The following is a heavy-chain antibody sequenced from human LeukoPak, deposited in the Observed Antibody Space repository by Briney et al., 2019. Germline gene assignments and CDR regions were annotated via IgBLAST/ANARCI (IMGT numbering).Heavy chain of an antibody. Sequence: SVKVSCKASGFTFTSSAVQWVRQARGQRLEWIGWIVVGSGNTNYAQKFQERVTITRDMSTSTAYMELSSLRSEDTAVYYCAADLSLAAAGPFDYWGQGTLVTVSS. CDR2: IVVGSGNT. V-gene: IGHV1-58*01. CDR3: AADLSLAAAGPFDY. CDR1: GFTFTSSA. D-gene: IGHD6-13*01. J-gene: IGHJ4*02.